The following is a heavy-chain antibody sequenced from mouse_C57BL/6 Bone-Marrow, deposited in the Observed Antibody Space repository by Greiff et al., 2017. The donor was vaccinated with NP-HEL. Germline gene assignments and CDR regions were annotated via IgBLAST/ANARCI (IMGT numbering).Heavy chain of an antibody. D-gene: IGHD2-3*01. Sequence: QVQLQQSGAELVRPGTSVKMSCKASGYTFTNYWIGWAKQRPGHGVEWIGDIYPGGGYTNYNEKFKGKATLTADKSSSTAYMQFSSLTSEDSAIYYCARRWLLLFDYWGQGTTLTVSS. CDR1: GYTFTNYW. V-gene: IGHV1-63*01. CDR3: ARRWLLLFDY. J-gene: IGHJ2*01. CDR2: IYPGGGYT.